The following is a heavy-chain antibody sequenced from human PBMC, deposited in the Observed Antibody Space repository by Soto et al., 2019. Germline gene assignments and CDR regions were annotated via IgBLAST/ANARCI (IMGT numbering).Heavy chain of an antibody. V-gene: IGHV4-31*03. CDR3: ARDRNIVATIDAFDI. D-gene: IGHD5-12*01. CDR2: IYYSGST. Sequence: PSETLSLTCTVSGGSISSGGYYWSWIRQHPGKGLEWIGYIYYSGSTYYNPSLKSRVTISVDTSKNQFSLKLSSVTAADTAVYYCARDRNIVATIDAFDIWGQGTMVTVS. CDR1: GGSISSGGYY. J-gene: IGHJ3*02.